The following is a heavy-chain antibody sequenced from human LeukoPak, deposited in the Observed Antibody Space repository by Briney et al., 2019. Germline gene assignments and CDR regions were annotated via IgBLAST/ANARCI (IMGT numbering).Heavy chain of an antibody. D-gene: IGHD3-10*01. Sequence: KPSETLSLTCAVYGGSPGGFYWSWIRQPPRKGLGWIGEINHSGSTNYNPSLKSRVTISVDTSKNQFSLKLSSVTAADTAVYYCARDGSGSYPLAFDIWGQGTMVTVSS. J-gene: IGHJ3*02. V-gene: IGHV4-34*01. CDR3: ARDGSGSYPLAFDI. CDR1: GGSPGGFY. CDR2: INHSGST.